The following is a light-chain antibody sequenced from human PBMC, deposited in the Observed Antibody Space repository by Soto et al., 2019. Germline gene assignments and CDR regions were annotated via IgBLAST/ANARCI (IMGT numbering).Light chain of an antibody. CDR2: KAS. CDR3: HQYNSFPYT. V-gene: IGKV1-5*03. CDR1: QTISIW. Sequence: DLPMTQSPSTLSASVGDRVTITCRASQTISIWLAWYQQKTGKAPKLLIYKASSLQSGVPSRFSGSGSGTEFTLTISSLQPDDFATYYCHQYNSFPYTFGQGTKLEIK. J-gene: IGKJ2*01.